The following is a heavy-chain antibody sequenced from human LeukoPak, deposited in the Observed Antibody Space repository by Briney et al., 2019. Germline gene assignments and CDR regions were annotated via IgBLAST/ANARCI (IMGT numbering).Heavy chain of an antibody. V-gene: IGHV3-33*01. J-gene: IGHJ4*02. CDR2: IWYDGSNK. D-gene: IGHD3-10*01. CDR3: ARDGSGSGRPYYGY. Sequence: GGSLRLSCAASGFTFSSYGMHWVRQAPGKGLEWVAVIWYDGSNKYYADSVKGRFTISRDNSKNTLYLQMNSLRAEDTAVYYCARDGSGSGRPYYGYWGQGPLVTVSS. CDR1: GFTFSSYG.